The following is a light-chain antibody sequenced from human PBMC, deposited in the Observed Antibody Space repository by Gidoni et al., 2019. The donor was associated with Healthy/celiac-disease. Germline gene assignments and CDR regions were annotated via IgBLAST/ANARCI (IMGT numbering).Light chain of an antibody. V-gene: IGKV1-9*01. Sequence: DIQLTQSPSFLSASVGDRVTITCRASQGISSYLAWYQQQPGKAPKLLIYAASTLQSGVPSRFSGSGSGTEFTLTISSLQPEEFATDYCQQLNSYPRTFGQGAKVEIK. CDR1: QGISSY. CDR2: AAS. CDR3: QQLNSYPRT. J-gene: IGKJ1*01.